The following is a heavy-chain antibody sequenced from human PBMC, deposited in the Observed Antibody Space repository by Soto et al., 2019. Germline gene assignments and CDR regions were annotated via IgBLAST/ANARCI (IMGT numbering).Heavy chain of an antibody. CDR2: VSGSGGST. V-gene: IGHV3-23*01. Sequence: EVQLLESGGGLEQPGGSLRLSCAASGFTFSNYAMSWVRQAPGKGLEWVSTVSGSGGSTYYADSVKGRFTISRDNSKNTLYLQMNSLRAEDTAVYYCAKGSRRYCGGGNCPPEPYFDYWGQGTLVTVSS. CDR1: GFTFSNYA. D-gene: IGHD2-15*01. J-gene: IGHJ4*02. CDR3: AKGSRRYCGGGNCPPEPYFDY.